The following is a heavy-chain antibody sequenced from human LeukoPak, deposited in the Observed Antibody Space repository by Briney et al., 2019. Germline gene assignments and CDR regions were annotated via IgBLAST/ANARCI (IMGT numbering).Heavy chain of an antibody. CDR1: GYTFTSYG. CDR2: ISAYNGNT. CDR3: ARSIAVAGIHVY. J-gene: IGHJ4*02. Sequence: ASVTVSCKASGYTFTSYGISWVRQAPGQGLEWMGRISAYNGNTNYAEKLQGRVTITTDTSTSTAYMELRSLRSDDTAVYYCARSIAVAGIHVYGGQGTLVTVSA. D-gene: IGHD6-19*01. V-gene: IGHV1-18*01.